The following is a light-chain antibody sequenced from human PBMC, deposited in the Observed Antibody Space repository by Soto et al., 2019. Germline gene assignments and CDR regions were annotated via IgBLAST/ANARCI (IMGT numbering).Light chain of an antibody. CDR2: GAT. V-gene: IGKV3-20*01. Sequence: VLTQSPGILSLSPGDRATLSCRSSKSVSGSSLAWYQQKPGQAPRGLCYGATTRDTGVPDRFSANGSGADFTLTISRLEPGDFGVYHCQQYGNSPSFGPGDKRESK. CDR1: KSVSGSS. CDR3: QQYGNSPS. J-gene: IGKJ2*01.